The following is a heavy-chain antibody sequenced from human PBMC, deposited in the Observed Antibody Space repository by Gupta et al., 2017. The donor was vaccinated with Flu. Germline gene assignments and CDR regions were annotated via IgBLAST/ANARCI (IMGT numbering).Heavy chain of an antibody. V-gene: IGHV3-30*18. D-gene: IGHD4-4*01. CDR2: ISYDGSNK. CDR3: AKDRKVTTLFSRYYYGMDV. J-gene: IGHJ6*02. Sequence: GLEWVAVISYDGSNKYYADSVKGRFTISRDNSKNTLYLQMNSLRAEDTAVYYCAKDRKVTTLFSRYYYGMDVWGQGTTVTVSS.